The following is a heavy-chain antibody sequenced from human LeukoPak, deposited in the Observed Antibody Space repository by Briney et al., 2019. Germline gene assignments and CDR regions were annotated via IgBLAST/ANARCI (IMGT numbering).Heavy chain of an antibody. CDR1: GFTFNSYA. CDR3: ARGNYYDSSGYLLY. Sequence: PAGSLRLSCAASGFTFNSYAMLWVRQAPGKGLEWVAVISYDGSNKYYADSVKGRFTISRDNSKNTLYLQMNSLRAEDTAVYYCARGNYYDSSGYLLYWGQGTLVTVSS. V-gene: IGHV3-30*04. J-gene: IGHJ4*02. CDR2: ISYDGSNK. D-gene: IGHD3-22*01.